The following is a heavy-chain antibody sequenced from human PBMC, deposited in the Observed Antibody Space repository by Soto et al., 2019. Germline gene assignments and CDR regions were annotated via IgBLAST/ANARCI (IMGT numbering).Heavy chain of an antibody. D-gene: IGHD6-6*01. Sequence: PVGSLRLSCAASGFTFSSYGMHWVRQAPGKGLEWVAVISYDGSNKYYADSVKGRFTISRDNSKNTLYLQMNNLRAEDTAVYYCAKPGEYSSSSGHPNYFDYWGQGTLVTVSS. CDR2: ISYDGSNK. J-gene: IGHJ4*02. V-gene: IGHV3-30*18. CDR3: AKPGEYSSSSGHPNYFDY. CDR1: GFTFSSYG.